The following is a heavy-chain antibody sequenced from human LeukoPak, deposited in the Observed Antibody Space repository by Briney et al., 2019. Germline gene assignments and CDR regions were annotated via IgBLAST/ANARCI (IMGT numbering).Heavy chain of an antibody. CDR2: IIPIFGTA. D-gene: IGHD1-26*01. Sequence: SVKVSCKASGGTFISYAISWVRQAPGQGGEGMGGIIPIFGTANYAQKFQGRVTITTDESTSTAYMELSSLRSEDTAVYYCAREGGGGTVGPDWTPDRYNWFDPWGQGTLVTVSS. CDR3: AREGGGGTVGPDWTPDRYNWFDP. CDR1: GGTFISYA. V-gene: IGHV1-69*05. J-gene: IGHJ5*02.